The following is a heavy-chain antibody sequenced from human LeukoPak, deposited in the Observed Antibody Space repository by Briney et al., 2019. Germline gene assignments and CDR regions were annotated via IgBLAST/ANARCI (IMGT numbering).Heavy chain of an antibody. CDR3: ARDYIAAAGRSAFDI. J-gene: IGHJ3*02. CDR1: GGSISSSSYY. D-gene: IGHD6-13*01. V-gene: IGHV4-61*01. Sequence: SETLSLTCTVSGGSISSSSYYWSWIRQPPGKGLEWIGYIYYSGSTNYNPSLKSRVTISVDTSKNQFSLKLSSVTAADTAVYYCARDYIAAAGRSAFDIWGQGTMVTVSS. CDR2: IYYSGST.